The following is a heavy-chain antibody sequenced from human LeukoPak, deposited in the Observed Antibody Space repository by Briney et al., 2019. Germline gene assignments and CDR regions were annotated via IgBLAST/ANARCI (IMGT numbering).Heavy chain of an antibody. CDR2: IWYDGSNK. CDR3: AKNLPPAAADY. CDR1: GFTFSSYG. J-gene: IGHJ4*02. D-gene: IGHD6-13*01. Sequence: GGSLRLSCAASGFTFSSYGMHWVRQAPGKGLEWVAVIWYDGSNKYYADSVKGRLTISRDNSKNTLYLQMNSLRAEDTAVYYCAKNLPPAAADYWGQGTLVTVSS. V-gene: IGHV3-30*02.